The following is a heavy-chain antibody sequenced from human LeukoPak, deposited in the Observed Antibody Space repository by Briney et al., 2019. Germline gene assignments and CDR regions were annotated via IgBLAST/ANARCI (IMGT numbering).Heavy chain of an antibody. J-gene: IGHJ3*01. CDR1: GFPFTSHW. Sequence: GGSLRLSCAASGFPFTSHWLSWFRQSPGRGLEWVAHINSDGSEKNYVDSVKGRFTTSRDNARNSQFLQMNSLRAEDTAVYYCTRETAFDFWGQGTVVTVSS. CDR3: TRETAFDF. CDR2: INSDGSEK. V-gene: IGHV3-7*01.